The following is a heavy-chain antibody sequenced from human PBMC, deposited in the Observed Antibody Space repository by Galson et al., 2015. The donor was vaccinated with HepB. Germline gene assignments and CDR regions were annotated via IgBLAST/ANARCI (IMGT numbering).Heavy chain of an antibody. CDR2: ISYDGSNK. Sequence: SLRLSCAASGFTFSSYAMHWVRQAPGKGLEWVAVISYDGSNKYYADSVKGRFTISRDNSKNTLYLQMNSLRAEDTAVYYCARDRYCSGGSCYSPYADYWGQGTLVTVSS. J-gene: IGHJ4*02. CDR1: GFTFSSYA. CDR3: ARDRYCSGGSCYSPYADY. D-gene: IGHD2-15*01. V-gene: IGHV3-30*04.